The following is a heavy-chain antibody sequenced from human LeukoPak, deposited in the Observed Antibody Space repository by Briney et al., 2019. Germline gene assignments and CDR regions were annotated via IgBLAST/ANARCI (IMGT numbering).Heavy chain of an antibody. Sequence: ASVKVSCKASGYTFTSYYMHWVRQAPGQGLEWMGIINPSGGSTSYAQKFQGRVTMTRDTSTSTVYMELSSLRSEDTAVYYCPGSSTMVRGVDYWGQGTLVTVSS. CDR3: PGSSTMVRGVDY. CDR1: GYTFTSYY. V-gene: IGHV1-46*01. CDR2: INPSGGST. J-gene: IGHJ4*02. D-gene: IGHD3-10*01.